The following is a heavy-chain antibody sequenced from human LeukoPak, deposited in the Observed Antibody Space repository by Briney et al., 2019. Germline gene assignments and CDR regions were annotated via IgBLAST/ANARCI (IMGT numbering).Heavy chain of an antibody. CDR1: GYTFTSYG. Sequence: GASVKVSCKASGYTFTSYGISWVRRAPGQGLEWMGWISAYNGNTNYAQKLQGRVTITTDTSKSTAYMELRSLGSDDTAVYYCARDYSGDCSSTSCYAGNWFDPWGQGTLVTVSS. J-gene: IGHJ5*02. CDR3: ARDYSGDCSSTSCYAGNWFDP. CDR2: ISAYNGNT. V-gene: IGHV1-18*01. D-gene: IGHD2-2*01.